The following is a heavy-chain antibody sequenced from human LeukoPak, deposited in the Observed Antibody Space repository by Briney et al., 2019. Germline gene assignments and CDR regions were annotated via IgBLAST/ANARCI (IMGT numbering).Heavy chain of an antibody. CDR3: AALEIVVVTATPFDY. CDR1: GFTFSNYG. V-gene: IGHV3-33*08. CDR2: IWYDGTNK. D-gene: IGHD2-21*02. Sequence: PGGSLRLSCEASGFTFSNYGMHWIRQAPGKGLEWVAVIWYDGTNKYYADSVKGRFTISRDNSKNTLYLQMNSLRAEDTAVYYCAALEIVVVTATPFDYWGQGTLVTVSS. J-gene: IGHJ4*02.